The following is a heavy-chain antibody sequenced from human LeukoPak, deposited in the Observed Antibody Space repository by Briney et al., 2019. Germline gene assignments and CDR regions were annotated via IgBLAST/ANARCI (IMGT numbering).Heavy chain of an antibody. Sequence: SGGSLRLSCAASGFAFSGYSMNWVHQAPGRGPEWVSLISTTSTSIYYADSVEGRFTVSRDNAKNLLYLQMNSLRAEDSAVYYCARGVGATHFDCWGQGTLVTVST. D-gene: IGHD1-26*01. CDR2: ISTTSTSI. J-gene: IGHJ4*02. CDR1: GFAFSGYS. V-gene: IGHV3-21*06. CDR3: ARGVGATHFDC.